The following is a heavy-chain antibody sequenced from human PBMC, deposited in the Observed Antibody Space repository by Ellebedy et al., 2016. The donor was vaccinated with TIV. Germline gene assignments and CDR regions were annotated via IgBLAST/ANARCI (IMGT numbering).Heavy chain of an antibody. CDR2: IEQDGSEK. Sequence: PGGSLRLSCEASGFTFSNYWMSRVRQAPGKGLEWVANIEQDGSEKYFVDSVKGRFTISRDNAKNSLYLQMNSLRAEDTAVYYCAKVPVGFCNRPFCFYLDDWGQGTLVSVSS. V-gene: IGHV3-7*01. CDR3: AKVPVGFCNRPFCFYLDD. D-gene: IGHD2-2*03. J-gene: IGHJ4*02. CDR1: GFTFSNYW.